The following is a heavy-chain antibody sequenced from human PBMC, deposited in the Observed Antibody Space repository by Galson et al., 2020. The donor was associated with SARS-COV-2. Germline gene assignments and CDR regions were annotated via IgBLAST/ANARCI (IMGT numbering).Heavy chain of an antibody. Sequence: HGESLKISCKGSGYTFSTYWITWVRQMPGKGLEWMVRIEASESYTSYSPSFQGHVTFSADKSISTVYLQWSSLKASDTAMYYCARSQGSGLDYWGQGTLVTVSS. CDR1: GYTFSTYW. D-gene: IGHD6-19*01. CDR3: ARSQGSGLDY. J-gene: IGHJ4*02. CDR2: IEASESYT. V-gene: IGHV5-10-1*01.